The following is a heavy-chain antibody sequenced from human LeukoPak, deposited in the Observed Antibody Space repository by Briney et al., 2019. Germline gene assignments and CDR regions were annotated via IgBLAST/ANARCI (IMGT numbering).Heavy chain of an antibody. J-gene: IGHJ6*03. CDR3: ARDRWSVAGTYYYMDV. V-gene: IGHV4-61*02. Sequence: SETLSLTCTVSGGSISSGSYYWSWIRQPAGKGLEWIGRIYTSGSTNYNPSLKSRVTISVDTSKNQFSLKLSSVTAADTAVYYCARDRWSVAGTYYYMDVWGKGTTVTVSS. CDR2: IYTSGST. CDR1: GGSISSGSYY. D-gene: IGHD6-19*01.